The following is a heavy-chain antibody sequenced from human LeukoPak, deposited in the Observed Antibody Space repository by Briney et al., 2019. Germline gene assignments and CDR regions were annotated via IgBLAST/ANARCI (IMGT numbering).Heavy chain of an antibody. Sequence: PSETLSLTCTVSGASISSFYWSWLRHSPGKGLEGIGYVHYTGGTNYNPSLKSRATISVDMSQNQFSLKLSPVTAADTAMYYCARSYFDAIGYSNPFDWWGQGALVTVSS. CDR1: GASISSFY. CDR3: ARSYFDAIGYSNPFDW. D-gene: IGHD3-22*01. J-gene: IGHJ4*02. CDR2: VHYTGGT. V-gene: IGHV4-59*01.